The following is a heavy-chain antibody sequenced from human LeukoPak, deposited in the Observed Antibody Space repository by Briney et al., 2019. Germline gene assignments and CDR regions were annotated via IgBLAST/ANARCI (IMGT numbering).Heavy chain of an antibody. CDR2: IYSGGST. CDR3: ARVFTSLFDY. CDR1: GFTVSSNY. J-gene: IGHJ4*02. V-gene: IGHV3-53*01. Sequence: GGSLRLSCAASGFTVSSNYMSWVRQAPGRGLEWVSVIYSGGSTYYADSVKGRFTISRDNSKNTLYLQMNSLRAEDTAVYYCARVFTSLFDYWGQGTLVPVSS.